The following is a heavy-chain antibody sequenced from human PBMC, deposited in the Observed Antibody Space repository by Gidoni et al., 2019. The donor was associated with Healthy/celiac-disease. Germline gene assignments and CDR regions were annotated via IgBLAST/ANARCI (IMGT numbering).Heavy chain of an antibody. V-gene: IGHV2-5*02. D-gene: IGHD6-19*01. Sequence: QITLKESGPTLVKPTQTLTLTCTFSGFSLRTSGVGVGWIRQAPGKALEWLALIYWDDDKRYSPYLKSRLNITKDTSKNKVVLTMTNMDPVDTATYYCARTYSSGWYEGGFDYWGQGTLDTVSS. CDR3: ARTYSSGWYEGGFDY. CDR1: GFSLRTSGVG. CDR2: IYWDDDK. J-gene: IGHJ4*02.